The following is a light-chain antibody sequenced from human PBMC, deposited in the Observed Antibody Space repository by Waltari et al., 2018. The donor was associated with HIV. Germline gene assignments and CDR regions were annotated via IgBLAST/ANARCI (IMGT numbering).Light chain of an antibody. V-gene: IGLV4-69*01. CDR1: SGHSTYA. Sequence: QVVLTQSPSASAFLRASVKPTCTLSSGHSTYAIASQQPQPEKGPRYLMKVSNDGSHNKGGGIPDRFSGSSSGAERYLTISSLQSDDEADYYCQTWDSGIRVFGGGTRLTVL. CDR2: VSNDGSH. CDR3: QTWDSGIRV. J-gene: IGLJ3*02.